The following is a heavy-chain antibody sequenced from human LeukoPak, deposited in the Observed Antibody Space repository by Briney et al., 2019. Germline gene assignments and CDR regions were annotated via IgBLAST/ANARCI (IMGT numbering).Heavy chain of an antibody. CDR3: ARVQYYGGNSDY. CDR2: INPNSGGT. D-gene: IGHD4-23*01. CDR1: GYTFTGYY. V-gene: IGHV1-2*02. J-gene: IGHJ4*02. Sequence: GASVKVSCKASGYTFTGYYMHWVRQAPGQGVEWMGWINPNSGGTNYAQKFQGRVTMTRDTSISTAYMELSRLRSDDTAVYYCARVQYYGGNSDYWGQGTLVTVSS.